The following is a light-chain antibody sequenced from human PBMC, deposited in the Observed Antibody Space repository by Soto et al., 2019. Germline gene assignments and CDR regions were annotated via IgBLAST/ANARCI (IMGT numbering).Light chain of an antibody. V-gene: IGLV1-44*01. Sequence: QSVLTQPPSASGTPGQRVTISCSGSSSNIGSNTVNWYQQLPGTAPKLLIYSYSERPSGVPDRFSGSKSGSSASLAISGRQSEDEADYYCAAWDDSLNGVVFGGGTKLTVL. CDR3: AAWDDSLNGVV. CDR1: SSNIGSNT. J-gene: IGLJ2*01. CDR2: SYS.